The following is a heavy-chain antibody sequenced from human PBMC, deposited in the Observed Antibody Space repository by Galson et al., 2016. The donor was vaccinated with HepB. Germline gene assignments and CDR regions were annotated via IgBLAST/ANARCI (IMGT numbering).Heavy chain of an antibody. V-gene: IGHV3-53*01. D-gene: IGHD3-22*01. CDR2: IFSVDAT. Sequence: SLRLSCAASGFTFNYYWMHWVRQAPGKGLEWVAVIFSVDATYYRDSVKGRFTISRDNSKNTLYLQMNNLRAEDTAVYYCEGYSDPFDIWGQGTMVTVSS. J-gene: IGHJ3*02. CDR3: EGYSDPFDI. CDR1: GFTFNYYW.